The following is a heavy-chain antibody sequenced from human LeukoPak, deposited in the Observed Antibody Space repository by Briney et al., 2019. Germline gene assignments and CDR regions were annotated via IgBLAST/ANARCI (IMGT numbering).Heavy chain of an antibody. V-gene: IGHV3-23*01. CDR3: AKDPPYYYDSSGYPH. CDR1: GFTFSTYS. D-gene: IGHD3-22*01. CDR2: ISGSGGST. Sequence: SGGSLRLSCAASGFTFSTYSMKWVRQAPGKGLEWVSAISGSGGSTYYADSVKGRFTISRDNSKNTLYLQMNSLRAEDTAVYYCAKDPPYYYDSSGYPHWGQGTLVTVSS. J-gene: IGHJ4*02.